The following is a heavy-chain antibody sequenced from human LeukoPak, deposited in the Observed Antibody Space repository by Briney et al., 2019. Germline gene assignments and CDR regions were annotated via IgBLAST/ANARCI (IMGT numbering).Heavy chain of an antibody. D-gene: IGHD3-10*01. CDR3: ARVLWFGELLYSFDY. CDR2: IYYSGST. Sequence: SETLSLTCTVSGGSISSYYWSWIRQPPGKGLEWIGYIYYSGSTNYNPSLKSRVTISVDRSKNQFSLKLSSVTAADTAVYYCARVLWFGELLYSFDYWGQGTLVTVSS. CDR1: GGSISSYY. J-gene: IGHJ4*02. V-gene: IGHV4-59*12.